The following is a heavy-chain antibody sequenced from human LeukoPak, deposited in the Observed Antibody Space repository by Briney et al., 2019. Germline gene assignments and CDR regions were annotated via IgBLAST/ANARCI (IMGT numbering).Heavy chain of an antibody. CDR3: AKDMDVGVYGSGSYFDY. Sequence: PGGSLRLSCAASGFTFSSYGMHWVRQAPGKWLEWVAFIRYDGSNKYYADSVKGRFTISRDNAKNTLYLQMNSLRAEDTAVYYCAKDMDVGVYGSGSYFDYWGQGTLVTVSS. J-gene: IGHJ4*02. CDR1: GFTFSSYG. D-gene: IGHD3-10*01. V-gene: IGHV3-30*02. CDR2: IRYDGSNK.